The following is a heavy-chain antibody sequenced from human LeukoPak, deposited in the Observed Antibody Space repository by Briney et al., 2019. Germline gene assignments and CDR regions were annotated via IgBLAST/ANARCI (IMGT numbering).Heavy chain of an antibody. Sequence: SETLSLTCAVYGGSFSGYYWSWIRQPPGKGLEWIGEINHSGSTNYNPSLKSRVTISVDTSKNQFSLKLSSVTAADTAVYYCARHYIITMVRGVAGNWFDPWGQGTLVTVSS. D-gene: IGHD3-10*01. CDR3: ARHYIITMVRGVAGNWFDP. CDR2: INHSGST. CDR1: GGSFSGYY. J-gene: IGHJ5*02. V-gene: IGHV4-34*01.